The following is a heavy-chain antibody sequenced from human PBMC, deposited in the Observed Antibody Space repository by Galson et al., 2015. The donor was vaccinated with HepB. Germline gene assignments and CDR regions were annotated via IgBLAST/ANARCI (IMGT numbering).Heavy chain of an antibody. CDR2: IYPGDSDT. CDR1: GYSFTSYW. V-gene: IGHV5-51*01. CDR3: ATLGTVTTPPHANGMDV. Sequence: QSGAEVKKPGESLKISCKGSGYSFTSYWIGWVRQMPGKGLEWMGIIYPGDSDTRYSPSFQGQVTISADKSISTAYLQWSSLKASDTAMYYCATLGTVTTPPHANGMDVWGQGTTVTVSS. J-gene: IGHJ6*02. D-gene: IGHD4-17*01.